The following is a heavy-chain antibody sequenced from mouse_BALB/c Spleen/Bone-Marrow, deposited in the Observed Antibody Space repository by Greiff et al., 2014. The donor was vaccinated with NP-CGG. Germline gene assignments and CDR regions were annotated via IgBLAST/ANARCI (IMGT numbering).Heavy chain of an antibody. J-gene: IGHJ3*01. V-gene: IGHV5-6*01. D-gene: IGHD1-1*01. Sequence: DVQLVESGGDLVKPGGSLKLSCAASGFSFSGYGMSWVRQTPGKRLEWVATIGVGGTYTYYPDNVKGRFTISRDNAKNTLYLRMSSLKSEDTAMYYCARPFTTVVATVFAYWGQGTLVTVSA. CDR2: IGVGGTYT. CDR3: ARPFTTVVATVFAY. CDR1: GFSFSGYG.